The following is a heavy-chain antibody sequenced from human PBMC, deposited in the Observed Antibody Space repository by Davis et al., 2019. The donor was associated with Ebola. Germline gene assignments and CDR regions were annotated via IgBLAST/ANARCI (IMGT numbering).Heavy chain of an antibody. CDR2: ISSSSSYI. CDR3: AKGLVGGPLDY. D-gene: IGHD5/OR15-5a*01. J-gene: IGHJ4*02. V-gene: IGHV3-21*04. CDR1: GFTFSSYS. Sequence: GESLKISCAASGFTFSSYSMNWVRQAPGKGLEWVSSISSSSSYIYYADSVKGRFTISRDNAKNSLYLQMNSLRAEDTALYYCAKGLVGGPLDYWGQGTLVTVSS.